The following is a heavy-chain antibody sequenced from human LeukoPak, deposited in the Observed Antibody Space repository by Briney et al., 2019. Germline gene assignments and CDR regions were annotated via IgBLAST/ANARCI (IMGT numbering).Heavy chain of an antibody. J-gene: IGHJ4*02. V-gene: IGHV4-34*01. CDR3: ARTWNWGSYDY. CDR2: INHSGST. Sequence: SETLSLTCAVYGGSFSGYYWSWIRQPPGKGLERIGEINHSGSTNYNPSLKSRVTISVDTSKNQFSLKLSSVTAADTAVYYCARTWNWGSYDYWGQGTLVTVSS. D-gene: IGHD7-27*01. CDR1: GGSFSGYY.